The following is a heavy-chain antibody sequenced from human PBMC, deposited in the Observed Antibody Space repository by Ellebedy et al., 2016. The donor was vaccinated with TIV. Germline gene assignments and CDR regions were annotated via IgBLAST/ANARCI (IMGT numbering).Heavy chain of an antibody. CDR1: GFTFSSST. CDR3: ARGPYSSGHCDAFDV. D-gene: IGHD6-19*01. V-gene: IGHV3-30*04. J-gene: IGHJ3*01. Sequence: GGSLRLXXAASGFTFSSSTMHWVRQAPGWGLDWVAGISFDGRAVHYADSVKGRFTIPRDNSKNTLSLQMNSLRGEDSAIYYCARGPYSSGHCDAFDVWGRGTAVTVSS. CDR2: ISFDGRAV.